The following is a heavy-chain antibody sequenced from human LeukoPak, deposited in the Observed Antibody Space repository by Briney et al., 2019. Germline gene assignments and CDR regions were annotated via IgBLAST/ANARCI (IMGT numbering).Heavy chain of an antibody. CDR3: ARGVRGYSYGYAAFDI. Sequence: GGSLRLSCAASGFTFSSYWMSWVRQAPGKGLEWVANIKKDGSEKYYVDSVKGRFTISRDNAKNSLYLQMNSLRAEDTAVYYCARGVRGYSYGYAAFDIWGQGTMVTVSS. V-gene: IGHV3-7*01. CDR1: GFTFSSYW. D-gene: IGHD5-18*01. J-gene: IGHJ3*02. CDR2: IKKDGSEK.